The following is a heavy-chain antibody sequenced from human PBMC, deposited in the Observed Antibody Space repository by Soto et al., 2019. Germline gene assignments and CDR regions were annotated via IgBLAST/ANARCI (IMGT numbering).Heavy chain of an antibody. CDR1: GFTFSSYG. V-gene: IGHV3-30*18. CDR2: ISYDGSNK. D-gene: IGHD2-21*02. Sequence: QVQLVESGGGVVQPGRSLRLSCAASGFTFSSYGMHWVRQAPGKGLEWVAVISYDGSNKYYADSVKGRFTISRDNSKNTLDLQMNSLRAEDTAVYYCAKGLAYCGGDCYSHFDLWGRGTLVIVSS. J-gene: IGHJ2*01. CDR3: AKGLAYCGGDCYSHFDL.